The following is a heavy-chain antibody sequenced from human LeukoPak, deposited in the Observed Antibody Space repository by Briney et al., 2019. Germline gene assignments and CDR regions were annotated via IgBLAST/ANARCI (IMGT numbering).Heavy chain of an antibody. Sequence: GGSLRLSCVGALGSHWMGWVRQAPGKGLEWVANIKEDGSQKYYMDSVKGRFTISRDNAKSSLFLQMNNLSVEDTAVYYCTRDQTWGQGTLVTVSS. CDR3: TRDQT. V-gene: IGHV3-7*01. CDR2: IKEDGSQK. CDR1: LGSHW. J-gene: IGHJ4*02.